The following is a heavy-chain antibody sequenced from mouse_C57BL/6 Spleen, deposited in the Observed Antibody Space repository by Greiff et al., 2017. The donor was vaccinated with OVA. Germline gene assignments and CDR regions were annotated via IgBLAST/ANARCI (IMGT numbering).Heavy chain of an antibody. CDR2: IDPENGDT. CDR1: GFNIKDDY. V-gene: IGHV14-4*01. CDR3: TTINDGSSYFNN. J-gene: IGHJ2*01. D-gene: IGHD2-3*01. Sequence: VQLQQSGAELVRPGASVKLSCTASGFNIKDDYMHWVKQRPEQGLEWIGWIDPENGDTEYASKFQGKATITADTSSKTAYLQLSSLTSEDSAVYYCTTINDGSSYFNNWGQGTTLTVSP.